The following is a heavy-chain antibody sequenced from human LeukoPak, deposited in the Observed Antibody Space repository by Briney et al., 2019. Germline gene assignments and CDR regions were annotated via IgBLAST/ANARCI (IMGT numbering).Heavy chain of an antibody. CDR3: ASGLEYYYDSSGYYFGY. J-gene: IGHJ4*02. CDR1: GFTFGSYA. Sequence: GGSLRLSCAASGFTFGSYAMSWVRQAPGKGLEWVSAISGSGGSTYYADSVKGRFTISRDNSKNTLYLQMNSLRAEDTAVYYCASGLEYYYDSSGYYFGYWGQGTLVTVSS. V-gene: IGHV3-23*01. D-gene: IGHD3-22*01. CDR2: ISGSGGST.